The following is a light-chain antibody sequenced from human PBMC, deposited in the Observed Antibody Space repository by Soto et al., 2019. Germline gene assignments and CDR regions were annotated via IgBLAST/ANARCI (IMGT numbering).Light chain of an antibody. CDR3: QTWDGGTRVI. J-gene: IGLJ2*01. CDR2: QDR. Sequence: SYELTQPPSVSVSPGQTATITCSGDNLGDRYAYWYQQKPGRSPIVVIYQDRKRTSEIPERFSGSNSGNTATLTISGTQAMDEADYYCQTWDGGTRVIFGGGTKLTVL. CDR1: NLGDRY. V-gene: IGLV3-1*01.